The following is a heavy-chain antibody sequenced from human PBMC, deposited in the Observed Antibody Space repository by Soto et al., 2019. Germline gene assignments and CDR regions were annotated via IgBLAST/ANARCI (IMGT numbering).Heavy chain of an antibody. CDR3: ARDEYSSGWYPEYFQH. Sequence: VQLVESGGGVVQPGRSLRLSCAASGFTFSSYAMHWVRQAPGKGLEWVAVISYDGSNKYYADSVKGRFTISRDNSKNTLYLQMNSLRAEDTAVYYCARDEYSSGWYPEYFQHWGQGTLVTVSS. V-gene: IGHV3-30-3*01. D-gene: IGHD6-19*01. CDR2: ISYDGSNK. J-gene: IGHJ1*01. CDR1: GFTFSSYA.